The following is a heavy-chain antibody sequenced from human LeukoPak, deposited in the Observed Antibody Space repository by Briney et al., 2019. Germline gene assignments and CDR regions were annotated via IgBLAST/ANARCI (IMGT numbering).Heavy chain of an antibody. D-gene: IGHD3-22*01. CDR2: TSAGGDIT. V-gene: IGHV3-23*01. Sequence: GGSLRLSCAASGFTFSDHAMTSVRQTLAKGLESVSSTSAGGDITHYAESVKGRFTISRDNSKSTLYLQMNSLRAEDTAIYFCAYLDSSGFYYGRLRYWGQGTPVTVSS. J-gene: IGHJ4*02. CDR3: AYLDSSGFYYGRLRY. CDR1: GFTFSDHA.